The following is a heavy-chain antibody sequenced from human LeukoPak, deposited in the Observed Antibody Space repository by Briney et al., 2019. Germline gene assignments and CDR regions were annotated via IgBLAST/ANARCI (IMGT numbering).Heavy chain of an antibody. J-gene: IGHJ6*03. Sequence: PSETLSLTCTVSGGSISSSSYYWGWIRQPPGKGLEWIGSIYYSGSTYYNPSLKSRVTISVDTSKSQFSLKLSSVTAADTAVYYCATITAMGYYYYYYMDVWGKGTTVTVSS. V-gene: IGHV4-39*07. CDR3: ATITAMGYYYYYYMDV. D-gene: IGHD5-18*01. CDR1: GGSISSSSYY. CDR2: IYYSGST.